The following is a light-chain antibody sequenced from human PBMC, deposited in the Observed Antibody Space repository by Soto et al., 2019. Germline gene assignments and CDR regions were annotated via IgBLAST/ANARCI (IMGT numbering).Light chain of an antibody. V-gene: IGKV3-20*01. J-gene: IGKJ5*01. CDR1: QSLANSF. CDR2: DKS. CDR3: QKYGTSEII. Sequence: EIVLTQSPGTLSLSAWESATLSCRGSQSLANSFIAWYQQKPGQAPRLLIYDKSSRASGIPDRFSGSGSGTDLNLTISRLETEDFAVFYCQKYGTSEIIFGQGTRREIK.